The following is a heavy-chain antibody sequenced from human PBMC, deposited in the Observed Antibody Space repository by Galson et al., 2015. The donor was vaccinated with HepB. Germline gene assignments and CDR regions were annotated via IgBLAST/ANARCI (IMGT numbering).Heavy chain of an antibody. CDR1: GGSISSYY. D-gene: IGHD5-12*01. CDR3: ARGSGGYDWGYYYYMDV. Sequence: QVQLQESGPGLVKPSETLSLTCTVSGGSISSYYWSWIRQPPGKGLEWIGYIYYSGSTNYNPSLKSRVTISVDTSKNQFSLKLSSVTAADTAVYYCARGSGGYDWGYYYYMDVWGKGTTVTVSS. J-gene: IGHJ6*03. CDR2: IYYSGST. V-gene: IGHV4-59*01.